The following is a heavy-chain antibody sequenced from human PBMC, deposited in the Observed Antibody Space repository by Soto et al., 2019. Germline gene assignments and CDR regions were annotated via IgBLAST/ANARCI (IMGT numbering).Heavy chain of an antibody. D-gene: IGHD6-13*01. CDR2: IYYSGST. J-gene: IGHJ4*02. V-gene: IGHV4-39*01. CDR1: GGSISSSSYY. Sequence: SETLSLTCTVSGGSISSSSYYWGWIRQPPGKGLEWIGSIYYSGSTYYNPSLKSRVTISVDTSKNQFSLKLSSVTAADTAVYYCARHQQVYSSSWWGLDYWGQGTLLTVSS. CDR3: ARHQQVYSSSWWGLDY.